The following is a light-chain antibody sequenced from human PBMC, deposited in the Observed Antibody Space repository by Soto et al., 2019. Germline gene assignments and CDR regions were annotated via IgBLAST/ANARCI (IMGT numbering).Light chain of an antibody. Sequence: EIVLTQSTATLSLSPGERATLSCRASESVSSDFLAWYQQKPGQAPRLLIYGASSRATGIPDRFSGSGSGTDFTLTISRLEPEDFVVYYCQVYGSSPRTFGQVAIVDIK. CDR2: GAS. CDR1: ESVSSDF. V-gene: IGKV3-20*01. CDR3: QVYGSSPRT. J-gene: IGKJ1*01.